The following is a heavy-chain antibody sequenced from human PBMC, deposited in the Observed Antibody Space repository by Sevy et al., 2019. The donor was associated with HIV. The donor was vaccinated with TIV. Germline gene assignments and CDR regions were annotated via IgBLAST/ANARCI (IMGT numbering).Heavy chain of an antibody. CDR3: ASIAAAGLFDY. D-gene: IGHD6-13*01. CDR1: GYTFTSYG. J-gene: IGHJ4*02. CDR2: ISAYNGNT. V-gene: IGHV1-18*01. Sequence: ASVKVSCKASGYTFTSYGISWVRQAPGQGLEWMGWISAYNGNTNYAQKLQGIVTMTTDTSTSTAYMELRSLRSDDTAVYYCASIAAAGLFDYWGQGTLVTVSS.